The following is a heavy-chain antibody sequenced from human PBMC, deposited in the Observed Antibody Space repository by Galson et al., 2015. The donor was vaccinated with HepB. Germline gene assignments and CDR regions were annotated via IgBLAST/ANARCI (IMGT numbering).Heavy chain of an antibody. CDR3: ARGKPKTGEIDY. J-gene: IGHJ4*02. V-gene: IGHV6-1*01. D-gene: IGHD7-27*01. CDR1: GDSVSSNSAA. CDR2: TYYRSKWYN. Sequence: CAISGDSVSSNSAAWNRIRQSPSRGLEWLGRTYYRSKWYNDYAVSVKSRITINPDTSKNQFSLQLNSVTPEDTAVYYCARGKPKTGEIDYWGQGTLVTVSS.